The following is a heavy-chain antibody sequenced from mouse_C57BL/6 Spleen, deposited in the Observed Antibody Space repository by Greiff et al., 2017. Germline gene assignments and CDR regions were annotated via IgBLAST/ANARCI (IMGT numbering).Heavy chain of an antibody. CDR2: IHPNSGST. V-gene: IGHV1-64*01. D-gene: IGHD1-1*01. J-gene: IGHJ2*01. Sequence: QVQLKQPGAELVKPGASVKLSCKASGYTFTSYWMHWVKQRPGQGLEWIGMIHPNSGSTNYNEKFQSKATLTVDKSYSTAYMQLSRLTSEDSAGYYCARRDYGSSYDFDYWGQGTTLTVSS. CDR3: ARRDYGSSYDFDY. CDR1: GYTFTSYW.